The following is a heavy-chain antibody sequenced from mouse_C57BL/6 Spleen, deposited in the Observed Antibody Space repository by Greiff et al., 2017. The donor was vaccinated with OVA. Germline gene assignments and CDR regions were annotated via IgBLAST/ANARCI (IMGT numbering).Heavy chain of an antibody. D-gene: IGHD1-1*01. V-gene: IGHV1-15*01. J-gene: IGHJ2*01. CDR1: GYTFTDYE. CDR2: IDPETGGT. CDR3: TSGGYGSSYEGLDY. Sequence: QVQLKESGAELVRPGASVTLSCKASGYTFTDYEMHWVKQTPVHGLEWIGTIDPETGGTAYTQKFKGKAILTADKSSSTAYMELRSLTSEDSAVDYCTSGGYGSSYEGLDYWGQGTTLTVSS.